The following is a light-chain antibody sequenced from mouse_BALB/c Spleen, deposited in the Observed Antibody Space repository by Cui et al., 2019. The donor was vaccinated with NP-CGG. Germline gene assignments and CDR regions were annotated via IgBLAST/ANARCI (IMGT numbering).Light chain of an antibody. CDR2: GSN. Sequence: QAVVTTESALTTSPGETVTLTCRSSTGAVTTSNYANWVQEKPDHLFTGLIGGSNNRVPGVPARFSGSLIGDKAALTITGARTEDEAIYFCALWYSNHWVFGGGTKLTVL. V-gene: IGLV1*01. J-gene: IGLJ1*01. CDR3: ALWYSNHWV. CDR1: TGAVTTSNY.